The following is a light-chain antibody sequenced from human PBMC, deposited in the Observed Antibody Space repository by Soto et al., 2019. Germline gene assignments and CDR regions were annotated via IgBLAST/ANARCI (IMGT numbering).Light chain of an antibody. CDR3: AAWDDSLNGLV. Sequence: QPVLTQPPSASGTPGQRVTISCSGSSSNIGSSTVNWYQQLPGTAPKLLIYSDNQRPSGVPDRFSVSKSGTSVSLAISGLQSDDEADYYCAAWDDSLNGLVFGGGTKLTVL. J-gene: IGLJ2*01. CDR2: SDN. CDR1: SSNIGSST. V-gene: IGLV1-44*01.